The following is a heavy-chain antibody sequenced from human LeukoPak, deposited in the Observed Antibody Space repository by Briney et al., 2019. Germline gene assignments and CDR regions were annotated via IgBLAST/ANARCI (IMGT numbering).Heavy chain of an antibody. CDR1: GGSISSYY. CDR3: ARGTRTFDP. J-gene: IGHJ5*02. CDR2: IYYSGST. V-gene: IGHV4-59*12. Sequence: SETLSLTCTVSGGSISSYYWSWIRQPPGKGLEWIGYIYYSGSTNCNPSLKSRVTISVDTSKKQFSLKLSSVTAADTAVYYCARGTRTFDPWGQGTLVTVSS.